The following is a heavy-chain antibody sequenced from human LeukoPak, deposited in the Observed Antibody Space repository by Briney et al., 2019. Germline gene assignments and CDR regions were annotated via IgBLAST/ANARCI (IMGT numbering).Heavy chain of an antibody. CDR2: ISASNGNT. CDR3: ARALSRGYSGYDYGLGY. Sequence: GVSVKVSCKASGYTFINYGVTWVRQAPGQGLEWMGWISASNGNTNYAQKLQGRVTMTTETSTSTAYMELRSLRSDDTAVYYCARALSRGYSGYDYGLGYWGQGTLVTVSS. D-gene: IGHD5-12*01. CDR1: GYTFINYG. V-gene: IGHV1-18*01. J-gene: IGHJ4*02.